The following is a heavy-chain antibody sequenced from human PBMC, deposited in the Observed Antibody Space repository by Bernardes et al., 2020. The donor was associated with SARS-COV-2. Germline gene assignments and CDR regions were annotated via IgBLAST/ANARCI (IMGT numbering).Heavy chain of an antibody. CDR1: GGSIISYF. V-gene: IGHV4-59*08. CDR3: ARHNEYSAYDSHFDY. D-gene: IGHD5-12*01. Sequence: SETLSLTCTVSGGSIISYFWSWIRPPPGKGLEWIGYIYYSGSTDYNPSLKSRVTISVDTSKNQFSLKLSSVTAADTAVYYCARHNEYSAYDSHFDYWGQGNLVTVSS. CDR2: IYYSGST. J-gene: IGHJ4*02.